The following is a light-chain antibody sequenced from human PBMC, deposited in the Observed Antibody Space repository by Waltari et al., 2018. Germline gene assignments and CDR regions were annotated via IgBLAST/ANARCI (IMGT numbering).Light chain of an antibody. V-gene: IGKV1-27*01. CDR1: QGISNY. J-gene: IGKJ1*01. CDR3: QKYNSAPWT. CDR2: AAS. Sequence: DIQMTQSPSSLSASVGDRVTITCRASQGISNYLAWYQQKPGKVPKLLIYAASTLQSGVPSRFSGRGAGTDVTLTISSLQPEYVATYYCQKYNSAPWTFGQGTKVEIK.